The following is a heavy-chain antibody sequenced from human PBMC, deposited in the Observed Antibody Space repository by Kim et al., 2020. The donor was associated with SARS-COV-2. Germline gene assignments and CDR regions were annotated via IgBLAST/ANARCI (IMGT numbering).Heavy chain of an antibody. D-gene: IGHD3-22*01. CDR3: ARDIGYYSDSTSGGGRPYYSYGMNV. J-gene: IGHJ6*02. CDR2: IIPIFGTT. CDR1: GGTFSSYA. Sequence: SVKVSCKASGGTFSSYAISWVRQAPGQGLEWMGGIIPIFGTTNYAQKFQGRVTITADESTSTAYMELSSLRSEDTAVYYCARDIGYYSDSTSGGGRPYYSYGMNVWGRGTAVTVSS. V-gene: IGHV1-69*13.